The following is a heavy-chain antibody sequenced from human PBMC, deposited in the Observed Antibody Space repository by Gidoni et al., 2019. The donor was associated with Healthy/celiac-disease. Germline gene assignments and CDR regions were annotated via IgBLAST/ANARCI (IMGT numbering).Heavy chain of an antibody. D-gene: IGHD4-17*01. CDR2: ISSSSSTI. V-gene: IGHV3-48*02. Sequence: EVQLVESGGGLVQPGGSLRLSCAASGFPFSSYSMNWVRQATGKGLEWVAYISSSSSTIYYADSVKGRFTISRDNAKNSLYLQMNSLRDEDTAVYYCARDLEYGGNPYYYYYYYMDVWGKGTTVTVSS. CDR1: GFPFSSYS. CDR3: ARDLEYGGNPYYYYYYYMDV. J-gene: IGHJ6*03.